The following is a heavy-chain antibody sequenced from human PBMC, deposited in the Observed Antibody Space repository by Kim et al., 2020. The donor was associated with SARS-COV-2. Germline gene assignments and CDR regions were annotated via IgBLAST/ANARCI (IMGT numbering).Heavy chain of an antibody. Sequence: GGSLRLSCAASGFTFSDYYMDWVRQAPGKGLEWVGRSRNKANSYSTDYAASVKGRFTISRDDSKNSLFLEMNRLKTDDPAGCYFARRIGNYYFDFWGLGT. CDR2: SRNKANSYST. J-gene: IGHJ4*02. CDR3: ARRIGNYYFDF. D-gene: IGHD1-26*01. V-gene: IGHV3-72*01. CDR1: GFTFSDYY.